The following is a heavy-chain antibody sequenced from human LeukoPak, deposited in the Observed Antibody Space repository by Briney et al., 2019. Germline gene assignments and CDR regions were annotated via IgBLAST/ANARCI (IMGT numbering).Heavy chain of an antibody. V-gene: IGHV4-39*01. J-gene: IGHJ5*02. CDR3: ARQECNGGSCYSRAIWFDP. Sequence: KPSETLSLTCTVSGGSISSYYWGWIRQPPGKGLEWVGRIYYTWTTYYSPSLKSRVTISVHTSKNQFSLKLSSVTAADTAVYYCARQECNGGSCYSRAIWFDPWDQGTLVTVSS. CDR2: IYYTWTT. CDR1: GGSISSYY. D-gene: IGHD2-15*01.